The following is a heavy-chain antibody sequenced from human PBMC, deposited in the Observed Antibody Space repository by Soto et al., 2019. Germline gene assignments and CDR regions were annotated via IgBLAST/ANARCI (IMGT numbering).Heavy chain of an antibody. CDR2: IYYSGST. CDR1: GASISSDGNY. J-gene: IGHJ6*02. D-gene: IGHD3-10*01. CDR3: ARARMVRGIIYYYGMDV. Sequence: PSETLSLTCTVSGASISSDGNYWSWIRQHPGKGLEWIGYIYYSGSTYYNPSLKSRVTISVDTSKNQFSLKLNSVTAADTAVYYCARARMVRGIIYYYGMDVWGQGTTVTVSS. V-gene: IGHV4-31*03.